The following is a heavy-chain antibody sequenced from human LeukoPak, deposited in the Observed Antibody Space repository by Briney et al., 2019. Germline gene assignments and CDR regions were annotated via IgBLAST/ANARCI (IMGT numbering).Heavy chain of an antibody. V-gene: IGHV3-48*03. Sequence: PGGSLTLSCAASGFTFSSYEMNWVRQAAGKGLHWVSDISSSGTTIYYADSVKGRFTISRDNAKNSLYLQMNSLRAEDTAVYYCARKYCSTTSCLFDNWGQGTLVTVSS. J-gene: IGHJ4*02. CDR1: GFTFSSYE. D-gene: IGHD2-2*01. CDR3: ARKYCSTTSCLFDN. CDR2: ISSSGTTI.